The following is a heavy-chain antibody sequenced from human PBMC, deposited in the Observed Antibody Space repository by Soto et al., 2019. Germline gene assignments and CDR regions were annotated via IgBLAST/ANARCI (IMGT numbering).Heavy chain of an antibody. Sequence: QVQLVESGGGLVKPGGSLRLSCEASGITFSDHYMTWIRQAPGKGLEWISYISGTAGTIYYADSVKGRFTISRDNAKNSLFLQLTSLTAEETAVYYCARAPYYGSGTYYYYALDVWGQGTTVTVSS. CDR1: GITFSDHY. V-gene: IGHV3-11*01. CDR3: ARAPYYGSGTYYYYALDV. CDR2: ISGTAGTI. D-gene: IGHD3-10*01. J-gene: IGHJ6*02.